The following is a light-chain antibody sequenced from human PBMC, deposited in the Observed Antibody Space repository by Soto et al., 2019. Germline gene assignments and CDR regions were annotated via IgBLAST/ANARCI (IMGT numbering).Light chain of an antibody. Sequence: EIVLTQSPDTLSLSPGERATLSCRASQSVSSSFIAWYRQKPGQPPRLLIYRASTRATGIPDRFTGSGSGTDFTLTISRLEPEDFAVYYCQQYESSPHTFGGGTKVEIK. CDR2: RAS. J-gene: IGKJ4*01. V-gene: IGKV3-20*01. CDR3: QQYESSPHT. CDR1: QSVSSSF.